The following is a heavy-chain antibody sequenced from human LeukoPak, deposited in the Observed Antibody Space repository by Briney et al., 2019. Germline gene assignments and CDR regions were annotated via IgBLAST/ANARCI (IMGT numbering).Heavy chain of an antibody. D-gene: IGHD2-2*01. J-gene: IGHJ5*02. CDR2: IYYSGST. CDR3: ARDFCSSTSCYSRWFDP. CDR1: GGSISSYY. V-gene: IGHV4-59*01. Sequence: SETLSLTCTVSGGSISSYYWSWIRQPPGKGLEWIGYIYYSGSTNYNPSLKSRVTISVDTSKNRFSLKLSSVTAADTAVYYCARDFCSSTSCYSRWFDPWGQGTLVTVSS.